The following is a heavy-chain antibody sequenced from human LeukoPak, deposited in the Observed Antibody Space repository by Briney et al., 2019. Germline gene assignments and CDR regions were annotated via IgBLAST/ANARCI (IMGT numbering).Heavy chain of an antibody. CDR3: ARANSYEFVDY. D-gene: IGHD3-22*01. CDR2: ISYDGSNK. V-gene: IGHV3-30*01. Sequence: PGGSLRLSCAASGFTFSSYAMHWVRQAPGKGLEWVAVISYDGSNKYYADSVKGRFTISRDNSKNTLYLQMNSLRAEDTAVYYCARANSYEFVDYWGQGTLVTVSS. J-gene: IGHJ4*02. CDR1: GFTFSSYA.